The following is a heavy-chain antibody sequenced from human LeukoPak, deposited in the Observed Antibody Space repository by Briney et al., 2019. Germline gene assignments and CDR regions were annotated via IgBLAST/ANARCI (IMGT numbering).Heavy chain of an antibody. J-gene: IGHJ5*02. D-gene: IGHD2-2*02. CDR3: ARDRPGRYCSTISCYSASPLDP. V-gene: IGHV1-69*13. Sequence: SVKVSCKASGYTFTGYYMHWVRQAPGQGLEWMGGIIPIFGTANYAQKFQGRVTITADESTSTAYMELSSLRSEDTAVYYCARDRPGRYCSTISCYSASPLDPWGQGTLVTVSS. CDR1: GYTFTGYY. CDR2: IIPIFGTA.